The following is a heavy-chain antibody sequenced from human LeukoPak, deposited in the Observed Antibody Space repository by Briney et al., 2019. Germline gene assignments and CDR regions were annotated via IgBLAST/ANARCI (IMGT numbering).Heavy chain of an antibody. J-gene: IGHJ6*03. Sequence: PGGSLRLSCAASGSTFTNYALSWVRQAPGKGLEWVSTISGSGGNTYYADFVKGRFTISRDNSKNTLYLQMNSLRAEDTAVYYCAKAYSSSDYYYTDVWGKGTTVTVSS. D-gene: IGHD6-6*01. CDR3: AKAYSSSDYYYTDV. CDR1: GSTFTNYA. CDR2: ISGSGGNT. V-gene: IGHV3-23*01.